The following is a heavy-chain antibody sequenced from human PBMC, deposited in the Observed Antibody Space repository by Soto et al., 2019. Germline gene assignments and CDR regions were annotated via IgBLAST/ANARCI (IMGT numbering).Heavy chain of an antibody. J-gene: IGHJ6*02. CDR3: AYLPCSGGSCYWFSYSGMDV. CDR2: IYWDDDK. V-gene: IGHV2-5*02. D-gene: IGHD2-15*01. Sequence: QITLKESGPTLVKPTQTLTLTCTFSGFSLSTSGVGVAWIRQPPGKALECLALIYWDDDKRYRPSLETRLTITKDTSKNQVVLTMTNMDSVDTATYYCAYLPCSGGSCYWFSYSGMDVWGQGTTVTVSS. CDR1: GFSLSTSGVG.